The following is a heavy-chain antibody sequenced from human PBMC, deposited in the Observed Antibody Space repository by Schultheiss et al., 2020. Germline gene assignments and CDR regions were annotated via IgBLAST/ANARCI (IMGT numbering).Heavy chain of an antibody. CDR3: ARVVFVEAFRGWFDP. Sequence: SQTLSLTCAVSGVSFSGHFWSWIRQPPGKGLEWIGEIHPTGFTNYNPSLKSRVTISVDTSKNQFSLRLSSMTAADTAVYYCARVVFVEAFRGWFDPWGQGTLVTGSS. CDR2: IHPTGFT. CDR1: GVSFSGHF. D-gene: IGHD3-16*01. J-gene: IGHJ5*02. V-gene: IGHV4-34*01.